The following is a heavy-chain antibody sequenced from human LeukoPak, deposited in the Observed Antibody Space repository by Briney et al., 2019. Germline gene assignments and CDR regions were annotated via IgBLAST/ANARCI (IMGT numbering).Heavy chain of an antibody. V-gene: IGHV4-59*01. CDR1: GVSSSSYY. D-gene: IGHD1-7*01. CDR2: IFYSGST. Sequence: SETLSLTCTVSGVSSSSYYWTWIRQPPGKGLEWIGYIFYSGSTNYSPALRSRVSISVDTSKSQFSLKLSSVTAADTAVYFCARARVTGTPNAFDIWGQGTMVTVSS. CDR3: ARARVTGTPNAFDI. J-gene: IGHJ3*02.